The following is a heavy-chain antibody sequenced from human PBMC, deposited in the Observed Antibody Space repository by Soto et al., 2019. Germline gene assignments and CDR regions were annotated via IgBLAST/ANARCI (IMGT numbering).Heavy chain of an antibody. CDR2: ISRSGDIT. Sequence: EVQLSESGGGLVQIGGSLRLSCAASGSYFSAYAMNWVRQAPGKGLEWVSAISRSGDITYYADSVTGRFSISRDNSKNTLYLQMNSLRAEDTAVYYCAKGGFWVHYGMDVWGQGTMVTVSS. V-gene: IGHV3-23*01. CDR3: AKGGFWVHYGMDV. D-gene: IGHD3-16*01. CDR1: GSYFSAYA. J-gene: IGHJ6*02.